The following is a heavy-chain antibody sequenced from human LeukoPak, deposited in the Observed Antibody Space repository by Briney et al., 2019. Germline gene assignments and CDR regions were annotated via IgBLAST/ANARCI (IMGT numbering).Heavy chain of an antibody. J-gene: IGHJ4*02. CDR1: GYTFTELS. CDR3: AQPSWDSSSSGFDY. D-gene: IGHD6-6*01. CDR2: FDPEDGET. V-gene: IGHV1-24*01. Sequence: ASVKVSCKVSGYTFTELSMHWVRQAPGKGLEWMGGFDPEDGETIYAQKFQGRVTMTEDTSTDTAYMELSSLGSEDTAVYYCAQPSWDSSSSGFDYWGQGTLVTVSS.